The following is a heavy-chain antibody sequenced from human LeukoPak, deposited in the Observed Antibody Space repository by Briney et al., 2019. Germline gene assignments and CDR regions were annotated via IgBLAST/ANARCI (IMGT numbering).Heavy chain of an antibody. CDR1: GYTFTGYY. D-gene: IGHD2-2*02. CDR2: INPNSGDT. Sequence: GASVKVSCKASGYTFTGYYLHWVRQAPGQGPEWMGWINPNSGDTNYSQKFQGRVTMTRDTSISTAHMELSRLRSDDTAVYYCARGGASYCSSASCYKYYYMDVWGKGTTVTISS. CDR3: ARGGASYCSSASCYKYYYMDV. J-gene: IGHJ6*03. V-gene: IGHV1-2*02.